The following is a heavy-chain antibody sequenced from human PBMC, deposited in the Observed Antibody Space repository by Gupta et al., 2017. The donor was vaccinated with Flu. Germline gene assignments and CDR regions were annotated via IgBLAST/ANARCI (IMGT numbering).Heavy chain of an antibody. D-gene: IGHD6-13*01. CDR2: IYWDDDK. CDR1: GFSLSTSGVG. J-gene: IGHJ3*02. CDR3: VHSGGITAPPDAFDI. Sequence: QITLKESGPTLVKPTQTLTLTCTFSGFSLSTSGVGVGWIRQPPGKALEWLALIYWDDDKRHSPSLKSRLTITKDTSRNQVVLTMTNMDPVDTATYYCVHSGGITAPPDAFDIWGQGTMVTVSS. V-gene: IGHV2-5*02.